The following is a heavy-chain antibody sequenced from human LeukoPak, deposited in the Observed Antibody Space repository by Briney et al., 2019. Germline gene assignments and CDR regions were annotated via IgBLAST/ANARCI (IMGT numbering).Heavy chain of an antibody. V-gene: IGHV4-39*07. CDR1: GGSISSSDYY. D-gene: IGHD6-13*01. Sequence: SETLSLTCTVSGGSISSSDYYWGWIRQPPGKGLEWIGEINHSGSTNYNPSLKSRVTISVDTSKNQFSLKLSSVTAADTAVYYCARVGIAAAGPKNWFDPWGQGTLVTVSS. CDR2: INHSGST. CDR3: ARVGIAAAGPKNWFDP. J-gene: IGHJ5*02.